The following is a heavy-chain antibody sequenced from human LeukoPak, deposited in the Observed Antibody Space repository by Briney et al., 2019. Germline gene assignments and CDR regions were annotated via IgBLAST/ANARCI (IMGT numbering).Heavy chain of an antibody. Sequence: GGSLRLSCAASGFTFSSHDMHWVRQAPGKGLEWVSSISSSSSYIYYVDSVKGRFTISRDNAKNSLYLQMNSLRVEDTALYHCARKGLGGELGGFDSWGQGTLVTVSS. CDR3: ARKGLGGELGGFDS. CDR1: GFTFSSHD. CDR2: ISSSSSYI. D-gene: IGHD1-7*01. J-gene: IGHJ4*02. V-gene: IGHV3-21*04.